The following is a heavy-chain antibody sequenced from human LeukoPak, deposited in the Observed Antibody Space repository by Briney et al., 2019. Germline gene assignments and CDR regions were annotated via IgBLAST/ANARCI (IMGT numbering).Heavy chain of an antibody. J-gene: IGHJ4*02. Sequence: GSLRLSCAASGFTFSSYWMSWVRQAPGKGLEWVANIKQDGSEKYYVDSVKGRFTISRDNAKNSLYLQMNSLRAEDTAVYYCAREDCSSTSCYHDYWGQGTLVTVSS. CDR1: GFTFSSYW. CDR3: AREDCSSTSCYHDY. V-gene: IGHV3-7*03. CDR2: IKQDGSEK. D-gene: IGHD2-2*01.